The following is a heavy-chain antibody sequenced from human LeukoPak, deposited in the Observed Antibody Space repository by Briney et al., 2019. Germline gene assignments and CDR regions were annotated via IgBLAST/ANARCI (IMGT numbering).Heavy chain of an antibody. V-gene: IGHV3-30*02. J-gene: IGHJ2*01. CDR3: AKSSGSYYASYFDL. CDR2: IRYDRRNK. D-gene: IGHD1-26*01. CDR1: GFTFSNYA. Sequence: GGSLRLSCEASGFTFSNYAMSWVSQASGKGLEWVAFIRYDRRNKLYAGSVKGRFTISRDNSKNTLYLQMNSLRAEDTAVYYCAKSSGSYYASYFDLWGRGTLVTVSS.